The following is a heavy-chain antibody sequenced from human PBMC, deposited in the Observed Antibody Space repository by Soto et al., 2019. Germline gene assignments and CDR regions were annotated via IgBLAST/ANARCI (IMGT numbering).Heavy chain of an antibody. CDR1: GFTFGDYA. D-gene: IGHD6-13*01. Sequence: GGSLRLSCAASGFTFGDYAMSWFRQAPGKGLEWVGFIRSKAYGGTTEYAASVKGRFTISRDDSKRSAYLQMNSLKTEDTAVYYCPRGSGSGYWANYSYRDVWGKGPTGTVSS. V-gene: IGHV3-49*03. J-gene: IGHJ6*03. CDR3: PRGSGSGYWANYSYRDV. CDR2: IRSKAYGGTT.